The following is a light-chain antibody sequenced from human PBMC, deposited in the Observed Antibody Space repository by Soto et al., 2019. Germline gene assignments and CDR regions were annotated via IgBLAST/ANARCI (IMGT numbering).Light chain of an antibody. CDR2: DVT. Sequence: QSVLTQPPSVSGSPGQSVTISCTGTSSDVGGYNYVSWYQQHPGKAPKLMIYDVTKRPSGVPDRFSGSKSGNRASLTISGLHAEDEADYYCCSYAGTYTWVFGGGTKMTVL. CDR1: SSDVGGYNY. J-gene: IGLJ3*02. CDR3: CSYAGTYTWV. V-gene: IGLV2-11*01.